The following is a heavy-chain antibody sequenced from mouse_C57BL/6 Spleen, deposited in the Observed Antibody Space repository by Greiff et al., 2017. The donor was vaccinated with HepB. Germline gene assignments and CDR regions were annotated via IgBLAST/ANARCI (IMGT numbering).Heavy chain of an antibody. CDR2: IHPNSGST. J-gene: IGHJ4*01. CDR1: GYTFTSYW. D-gene: IGHD2-2*01. Sequence: VQLQQPGAELVKPGASVKLSCKASGYTFTSYWMHWVKQRPGQGLEWIGMIHPNSGSTNYNEKFKSKATLTVDKSSSTAYMQLSSLTSEDSAVYYCAFTMVTTRAMDYWGQGTSVTVSS. CDR3: AFTMVTTRAMDY. V-gene: IGHV1-64*01.